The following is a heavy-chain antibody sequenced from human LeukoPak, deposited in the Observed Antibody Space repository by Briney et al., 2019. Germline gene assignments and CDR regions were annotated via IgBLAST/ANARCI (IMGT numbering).Heavy chain of an antibody. CDR2: ISYDGSNK. CDR1: GFTFSSYG. J-gene: IGHJ4*02. Sequence: GRSLRLSCAASGFTFSSYGMHWVRQAPGKGLEWVAVISYDGSNKYYADSVKGRFTISRDNAKNSLYLQMNSLRAEDTAVYYCARGDFWSGYANDYWGQGTLVTVSS. V-gene: IGHV3-30*03. CDR3: ARGDFWSGYANDY. D-gene: IGHD3-3*01.